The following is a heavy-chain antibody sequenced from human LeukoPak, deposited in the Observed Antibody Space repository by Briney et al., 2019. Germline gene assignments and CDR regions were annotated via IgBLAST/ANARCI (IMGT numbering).Heavy chain of an antibody. J-gene: IGHJ4*02. Sequence: SETLSLTCTVSGGSISSYYWSWIRQPAGKGLEWIGRIYTSGSTNYNPSLKSRATMSVDTSKNQFSLKLSSVTAADTAVYYCAREVVGAIPVGIYFDYWGQGTLVTVSS. V-gene: IGHV4-4*07. CDR3: AREVVGAIPVGIYFDY. D-gene: IGHD1-26*01. CDR1: GGSISSYY. CDR2: IYTSGST.